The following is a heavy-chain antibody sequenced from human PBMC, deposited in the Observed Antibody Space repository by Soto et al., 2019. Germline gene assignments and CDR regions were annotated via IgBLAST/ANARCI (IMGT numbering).Heavy chain of an antibody. V-gene: IGHV3-53*01. D-gene: IGHD4-17*01. Sequence: PGVSLRLSCAASGFAVNVNYMTWVRQAPGKGLEWVSFIYTDGRTFYVDSVKGRFTISRDDSENTVYLQMNSLRVEDTAVYYCARDPAVTTDYGLDVWGQGTTVTVSS. J-gene: IGHJ6*02. CDR2: IYTDGRT. CDR3: ARDPAVTTDYGLDV. CDR1: GFAVNVNY.